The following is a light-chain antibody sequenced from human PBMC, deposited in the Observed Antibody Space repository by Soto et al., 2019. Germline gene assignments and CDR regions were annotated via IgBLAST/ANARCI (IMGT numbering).Light chain of an antibody. CDR3: QSYDSSLSGYV. V-gene: IGLV1-40*01. J-gene: IGLJ1*01. Sequence: QSVLTQSPSVSGAPGQRVTISCTGSSSNIGAGYDVHWYQQLPGTAPKPLIFANIIRPSGVPDRFSGSKSGTSASLAITGLRAEDEADYYCQSYDSSLSGYVFGTGTKLTVL. CDR2: ANI. CDR1: SSNIGAGYD.